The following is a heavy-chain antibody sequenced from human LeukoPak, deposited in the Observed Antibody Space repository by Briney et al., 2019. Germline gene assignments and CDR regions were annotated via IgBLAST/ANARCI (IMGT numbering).Heavy chain of an antibody. CDR3: ARDSSWNDVGYFDY. J-gene: IGHJ4*02. CDR1: GDSASSNSAA. D-gene: IGHD1-1*01. V-gene: IGHV6-1*01. CDR2: TYYRSKWYK. Sequence: SQTLSLTFAISGDSASSNSAAWNWVRQSPSRGLEWLGRTYYRSKWYKDYAVSVKSRITINPDTSKNQFSLQLNSVTPEDTAVYYCARDSSWNDVGYFDYWGQGTLVTVSS.